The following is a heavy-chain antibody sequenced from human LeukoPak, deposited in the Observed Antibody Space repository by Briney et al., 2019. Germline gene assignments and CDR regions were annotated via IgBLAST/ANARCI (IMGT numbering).Heavy chain of an antibody. CDR3: AREVGTPQAFDI. D-gene: IGHD1-26*01. CDR1: RFTFSNYG. V-gene: IGHV3-48*01. Sequence: GGSLRLSCAASRFTFSNYGVNWVRQAPGKGLEWASYINSRSSTIYYADSVRGRFTISRDNAKNSLYLQMNSLKAEDTAIYYCAREVGTPQAFDIWGQGTMVTVSS. J-gene: IGHJ3*02. CDR2: INSRSSTI.